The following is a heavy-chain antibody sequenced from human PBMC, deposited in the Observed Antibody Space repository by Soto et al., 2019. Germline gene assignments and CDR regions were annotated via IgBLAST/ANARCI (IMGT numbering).Heavy chain of an antibody. CDR3: ARTQPLLPPSFWSGETRLDAFDI. CDR1: GDSVSSNSAA. CDR2: TYYRSKWYN. V-gene: IGHV6-1*01. Sequence: SPTLSLTCAISGDSVSSNSAAWNWIRQSPSRGLEWLGRTYYRSKWYNDYAGSVKSRITMNPDTSKNQFSLQLNSVTPEDTAVYYCARTQPLLPPSFWSGETRLDAFDIWGQGTMVTVSS. D-gene: IGHD3-3*01. J-gene: IGHJ3*02.